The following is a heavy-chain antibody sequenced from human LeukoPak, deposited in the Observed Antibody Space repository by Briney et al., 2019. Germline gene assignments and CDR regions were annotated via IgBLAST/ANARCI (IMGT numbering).Heavy chain of an antibody. CDR2: IYHSGST. J-gene: IGHJ5*02. Sequence: KTSETLSLTCGVLGYSISSGYYWGWIRQPPGKGLEWIGSIYHSGSTYYNPSLKSRVTISVDTSKNQYSLKLSSVTAADTAVYCCARRGYGGFDPWGQGTLVTVSS. D-gene: IGHD4-17*01. V-gene: IGHV4-38-2*01. CDR1: GYSISSGYY. CDR3: ARRGYGGFDP.